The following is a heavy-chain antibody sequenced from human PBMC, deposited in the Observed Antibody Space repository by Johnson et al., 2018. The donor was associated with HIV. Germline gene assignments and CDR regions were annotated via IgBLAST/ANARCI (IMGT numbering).Heavy chain of an antibody. CDR2: IYSGGST. V-gene: IGHV3-66*02. J-gene: IGHJ3*02. CDR1: GFTVSSNY. CDR3: ARGSRYTYDNDDVHLLHAFDI. D-gene: IGHD3-16*01. Sequence: VQLVESGGGLVQPGRSLRLSCAASGFTVSSNYMSWVRQAPGKGLEWVSVIYSGGSTYYADSVKGRFTISRDSSKNTLYLQMNSLRAEDTAVYYCARGSRYTYDNDDVHLLHAFDIWGQGTMVTVSS.